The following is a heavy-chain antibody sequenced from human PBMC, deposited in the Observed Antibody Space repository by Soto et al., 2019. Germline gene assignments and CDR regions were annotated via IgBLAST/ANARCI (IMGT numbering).Heavy chain of an antibody. D-gene: IGHD3-22*01. V-gene: IGHV4-38-2*01. Sequence: PSETLSLTCAVSGYSISSGYYWGWIRQPPGKGLEWIGSIYHSGSTYYNPSLKSRVTISVDTSKNQFSLKLSSVTAADTAVYYCARVPYYYDSSGYPEYYFDYWGQGTLVTVS. CDR1: GYSISSGYY. J-gene: IGHJ4*02. CDR2: IYHSGST. CDR3: ARVPYYYDSSGYPEYYFDY.